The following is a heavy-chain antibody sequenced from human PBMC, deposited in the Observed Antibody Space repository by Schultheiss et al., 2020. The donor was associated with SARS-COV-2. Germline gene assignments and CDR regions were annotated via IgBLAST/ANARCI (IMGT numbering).Heavy chain of an antibody. CDR1: GYSFSSFW. D-gene: IGHD6-19*01. CDR3: ARRGWQVALFDF. J-gene: IGHJ4*02. Sequence: GESLKISCKASGYSFSSFWIGWVRQMPGKGLEWVAIMYPGDSDARYSPSLQGHVTISVDKSISTAYLQWSSLEASDTAMYYCARRGWQVALFDFWGQGTLVTVSS. CDR2: MYPGDSDA. V-gene: IGHV5-51*01.